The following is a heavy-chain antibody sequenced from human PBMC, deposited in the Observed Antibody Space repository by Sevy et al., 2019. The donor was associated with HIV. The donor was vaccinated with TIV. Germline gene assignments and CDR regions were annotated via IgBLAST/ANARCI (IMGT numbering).Heavy chain of an antibody. D-gene: IGHD5-18*01. Sequence: GGSLRLSCAASGFTFTSYGMHWVRQAPGKGLEWVAVISYDGSNKYYADSVKGRFTISRDNSKNTLYLQMNSLRAGDTAVYYCAKAPRGYSYASFFDYWGQGTLVTVSS. J-gene: IGHJ4*02. CDR1: GFTFTSYG. V-gene: IGHV3-30*18. CDR2: ISYDGSNK. CDR3: AKAPRGYSYASFFDY.